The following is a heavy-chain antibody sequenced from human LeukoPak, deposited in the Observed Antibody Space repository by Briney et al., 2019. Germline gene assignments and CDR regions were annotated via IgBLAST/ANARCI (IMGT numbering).Heavy chain of an antibody. V-gene: IGHV4-61*08. Sequence: PSETLSLTCTVSGGSISSGDYYWSWIRQPPGKGLEWIGYMFYNGNPNYNPSLKSRVTISIDTSKNQFSLKLSSVTAADTAVYYCARQVWELRTNWFDPWGQGTLVTVSS. CDR2: MFYNGNP. CDR1: GGSISSGDYY. J-gene: IGHJ5*02. CDR3: ARQVWELRTNWFDP. D-gene: IGHD1-26*01.